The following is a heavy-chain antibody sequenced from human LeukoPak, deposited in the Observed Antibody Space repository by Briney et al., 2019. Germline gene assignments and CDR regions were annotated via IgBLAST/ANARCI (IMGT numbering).Heavy chain of an antibody. CDR1: GFTFSSYA. CDR3: ARTLTPLVRLVLGGAPLPY. J-gene: IGHJ4*02. D-gene: IGHD3-16*01. V-gene: IGHV3-23*01. CDR2: ISGSGGST. Sequence: GGSLRPSCAASGFTFSSYAMSWVRQAPGKGLEWVSAISGSGGSTYYADSVKGQFTISRDNSKNTLYLQMNSLRAEDTAVYYWARTLTPLVRLVLGGAPLPYWGQGTLVTVSS.